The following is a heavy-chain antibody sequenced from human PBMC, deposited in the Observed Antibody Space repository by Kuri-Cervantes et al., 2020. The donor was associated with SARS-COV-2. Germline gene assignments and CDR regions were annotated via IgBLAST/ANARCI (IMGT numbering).Heavy chain of an antibody. CDR1: GFTFSSYS. D-gene: IGHD3-3*01. CDR3: ARERGRYDFWSGYQTDY. V-gene: IGHV3-21*01. J-gene: IGHJ4*02. Sequence: GESLKISCAASGFTFSSYSMNWVRQAPGKGLEWVSSISSSSSYIYYADSVKGRFTISRDNAKNSLYLQMNSLRAEDTAVYYCARERGRYDFWSGYQTDYWGQGTLVTVSS. CDR2: ISSSSSYI.